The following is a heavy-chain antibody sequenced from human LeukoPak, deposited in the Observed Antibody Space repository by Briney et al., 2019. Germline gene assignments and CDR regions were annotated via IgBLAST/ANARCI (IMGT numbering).Heavy chain of an antibody. CDR1: GGSISSYY. CDR2: IYYGGRT. D-gene: IGHD1/OR15-1a*01. CDR3: ARSISGTRSKFDC. V-gene: IGHV4-59*08. Sequence: PSETLSLTCTVSGGSISSYYWSLIRQPPGKGLEWIGYIYYGGRTNYNPSLKSRATMSIDTAKNHFSLNLTSVTAADTAVYYCARSISGTRSKFDCWGQGTLVTVSS. J-gene: IGHJ5*01.